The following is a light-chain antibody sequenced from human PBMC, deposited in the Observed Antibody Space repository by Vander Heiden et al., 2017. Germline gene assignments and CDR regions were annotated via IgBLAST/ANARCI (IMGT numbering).Light chain of an antibody. V-gene: IGLV2-23*02. J-gene: IGLJ3*02. CDR1: RSAVGSGNL. CDR3: CSYADSHGV. Sequence: QSALTQPDSGSGSPGQSLTISCTGTRSAVGSGNLVTCHQHHPGNAAILIIYEVSKRPSGVSNRFSGCKAGNTASPTISGLQAEDEAYYYCCSYADSHGVFGGGTKLTVL. CDR2: EVS.